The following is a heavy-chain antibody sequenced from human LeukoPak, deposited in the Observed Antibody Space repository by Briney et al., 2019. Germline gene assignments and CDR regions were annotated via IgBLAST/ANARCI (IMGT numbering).Heavy chain of an antibody. CDR2: IYNTGGT. D-gene: IGHD2-2*01. J-gene: IGHJ3*02. CDR1: GGSFSGYY. CDR3: ARRYCSSASCYAVSQDAFDI. V-gene: IGHV4-59*01. Sequence: PSETLSLTCAVYGGSFSGYYWSWIRQPPGKGLEWIGCIYNTGGTNYNPSLKSRVTISIDTSKNQFSLNLRSVTAADTAVYYCARRYCSSASCYAVSQDAFDIWGQGTLVTVSP.